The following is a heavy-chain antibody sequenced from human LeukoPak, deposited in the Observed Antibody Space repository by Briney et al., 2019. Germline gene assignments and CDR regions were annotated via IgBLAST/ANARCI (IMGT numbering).Heavy chain of an antibody. CDR3: ARDKGYCSSSSCYAYFDY. Sequence: PSETLSLTCTVSGGSISSYYWSWIRQPAGKGLEWIGRIYTSGSTNYNPSLKSRVTMSVDTSKNQFSLKLSSVTAADTAVYYCARDKGYCSSSSCYAYFDYWGQGTLVTVSS. CDR1: GGSISSYY. J-gene: IGHJ4*02. V-gene: IGHV4-4*07. CDR2: IYTSGST. D-gene: IGHD2-2*01.